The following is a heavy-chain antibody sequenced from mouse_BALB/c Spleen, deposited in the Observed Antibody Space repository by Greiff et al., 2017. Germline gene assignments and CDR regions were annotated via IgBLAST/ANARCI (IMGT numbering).Heavy chain of an antibody. CDR3: ARVVYDYEIGAMDY. CDR2: IWTGGST. V-gene: IGHV2-9*02. D-gene: IGHD2-4*01. CDR1: GFSLTSYG. J-gene: IGHJ4*01. Sequence: VKLVESGPGLVAPSQSLSITCTVSGFSLTSYGVHWVRQPPGKGLEWLGVIWTGGSTNYNSALMSRLSISKDNSKSQVFLKMNSLQTDDTAMYYCARVVYDYEIGAMDYWGQGTSVTVSS.